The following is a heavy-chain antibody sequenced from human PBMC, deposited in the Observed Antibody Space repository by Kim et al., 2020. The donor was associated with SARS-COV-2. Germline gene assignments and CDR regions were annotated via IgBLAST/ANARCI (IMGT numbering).Heavy chain of an antibody. V-gene: IGHV3-30*18. D-gene: IGHD1-26*01. J-gene: IGHJ4*02. CDR1: GFTFNTYG. CDR3: AKSCSGCYVGYGY. Sequence: GGSLRLSCAASGFTFNTYGMHWVRQAPGKGLEWVSVISCDGGNNYYADSVKGRFTISRDNSKNTLYLQMNSLRIEDTAVYYCAKSCSGCYVGYGYWGRGTKVTVSS. CDR2: ISCDGGNN.